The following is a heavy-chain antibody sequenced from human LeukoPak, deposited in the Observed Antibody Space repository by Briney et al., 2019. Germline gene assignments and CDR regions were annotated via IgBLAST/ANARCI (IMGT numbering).Heavy chain of an antibody. Sequence: GGSLRLSCAASGFTFSSYSMNWVHQAPGKGLEWVANVNPDGSETYYLDSVKGRFTISRDNVKNSLYLLMNSLRAEDTAVYYCGRWGIEAAIDYWSQGTLVTVSS. J-gene: IGHJ4*02. V-gene: IGHV3-7*01. CDR1: GFTFSSYS. CDR2: VNPDGSET. D-gene: IGHD2-2*01. CDR3: GRWGIEAAIDY.